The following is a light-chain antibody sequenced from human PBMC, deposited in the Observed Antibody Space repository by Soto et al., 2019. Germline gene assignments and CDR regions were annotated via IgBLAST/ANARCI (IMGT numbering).Light chain of an antibody. V-gene: IGKV4-1*01. Sequence: DIVMTQSPDSLAVSLGERATINCRSSQSVLYSSNNKNYVAWYQQIPGQPPKLLIYWASTRVSGVPDRFSGSGSGTDFTLTISSLQAEDVAVYFCHQYFDTPFTFGPGTRVDIK. CDR3: HQYFDTPFT. CDR1: QSVLYSSNNKNY. CDR2: WAS. J-gene: IGKJ3*01.